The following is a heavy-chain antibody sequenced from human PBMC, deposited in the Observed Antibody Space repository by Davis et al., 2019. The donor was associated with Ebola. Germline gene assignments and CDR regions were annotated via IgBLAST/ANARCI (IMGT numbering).Heavy chain of an antibody. Sequence: PSETLSLTCTVLGASISSGDYYWSWIRQPPGKGLEWIGYIYYSGSTYYNPSLKSRVTISVDTSKNQFSLKLSSVTAADTAVYYCARAYSSSSSFDYWGQGTLVTVSS. CDR3: ARAYSSSSSFDY. V-gene: IGHV4-30-4*01. J-gene: IGHJ4*02. D-gene: IGHD6-6*01. CDR2: IYYSGST. CDR1: GASISSGDYY.